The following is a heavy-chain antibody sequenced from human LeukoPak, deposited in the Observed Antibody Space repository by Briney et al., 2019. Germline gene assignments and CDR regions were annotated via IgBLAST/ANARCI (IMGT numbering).Heavy chain of an antibody. J-gene: IGHJ6*02. CDR2: INQDGSEK. D-gene: IGHD1-7*01. CDR1: GGSISSYY. CDR3: ARRKLTYYYGMDV. V-gene: IGHV3-7*01. Sequence: ETLSLTCTVSGGSISSYYWSWIRQPPGKGLEWVANINQDGSEKYYVDSVKGRFTVSRDNAKNSLDLQMNTLRAEDTAVYYCARRKLTYYYGMDVWGQGTTVTVSS.